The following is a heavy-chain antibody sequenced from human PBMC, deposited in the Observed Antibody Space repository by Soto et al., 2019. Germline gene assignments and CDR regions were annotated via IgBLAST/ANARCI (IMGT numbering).Heavy chain of an antibody. Sequence: EGQLVESGGGLVKPGGSLRLSCAASGFTFSTYSVNWVRQAPGRGLEWVSSISSGGHYIYDADSVKGRFTTSRDNAKNSLYLQMDSLRAEDTAVYFCTRDKNVASDHDAFDIWGQGTMVIVSS. CDR2: ISSGGHYI. CDR1: GFTFSTYS. CDR3: TRDKNVASDHDAFDI. V-gene: IGHV3-21*01. J-gene: IGHJ3*02. D-gene: IGHD2-15*01.